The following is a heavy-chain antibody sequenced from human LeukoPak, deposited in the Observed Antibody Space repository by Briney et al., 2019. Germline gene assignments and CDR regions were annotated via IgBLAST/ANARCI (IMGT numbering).Heavy chain of an antibody. V-gene: IGHV3-21*01. CDR2: ISSSSIYK. Sequence: KPGGSLRLSCAASGFTFSSYSMNWVRQAPGKGLEWVSSISSSSIYKYYADSVKGRFTISRDNAKKSLYLQMNSLRAEDTAVYYCARDDTENYGLPFDYWGQGTLVTVSS. D-gene: IGHD4-17*01. CDR1: GFTFSSYS. CDR3: ARDDTENYGLPFDY. J-gene: IGHJ4*02.